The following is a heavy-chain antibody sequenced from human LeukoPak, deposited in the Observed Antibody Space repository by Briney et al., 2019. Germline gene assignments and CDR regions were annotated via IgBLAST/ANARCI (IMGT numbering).Heavy chain of an antibody. J-gene: IGHJ5*02. Sequence: SETLSLTCTVSGGPISSYYWGWIRQPAGKGLEWIGRIYTSGSTNYNPSLKSRVTMSVDTSKNQFSLKLSSVTAADTAVYYCARESGSSWPEPKNWFDPWGQGTLVTVSS. V-gene: IGHV4-4*07. CDR3: ARESGSSWPEPKNWFDP. CDR1: GGPISSYY. D-gene: IGHD6-13*01. CDR2: IYTSGST.